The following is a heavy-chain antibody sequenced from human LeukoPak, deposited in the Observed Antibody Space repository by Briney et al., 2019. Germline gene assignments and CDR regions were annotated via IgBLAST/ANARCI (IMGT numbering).Heavy chain of an antibody. J-gene: IGHJ3*02. CDR3: ARDRARELRRPIDAFDI. CDR2: IYYSGST. Sequence: SETLSLTCTVSGGSISSGGYYWSWIRQHPGKGLEWIGYIYYSGSTYYNPSLKSRVTISVDTSKNQFSLKLSSVTAADTAVYYCARDRARELRRPIDAFDIWGQGTMVTVSS. V-gene: IGHV4-31*03. CDR1: GGSISSGGYY. D-gene: IGHD1-26*01.